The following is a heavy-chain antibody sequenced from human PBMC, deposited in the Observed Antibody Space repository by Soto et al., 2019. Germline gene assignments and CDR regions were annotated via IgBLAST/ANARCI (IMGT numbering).Heavy chain of an antibody. Sequence: GASVKVSCKASGGTFSSYAISWVRQAPGQGLEWMGGIIPIFGTANYAQKFQGRVTITADESTSTAYMELSSLRSEDTAVYYCARDLSPCSGGSCHDAFDIWGQGTMVTVSS. CDR2: IIPIFGTA. J-gene: IGHJ3*02. V-gene: IGHV1-69*13. CDR3: ARDLSPCSGGSCHDAFDI. CDR1: GGTFSSYA. D-gene: IGHD2-15*01.